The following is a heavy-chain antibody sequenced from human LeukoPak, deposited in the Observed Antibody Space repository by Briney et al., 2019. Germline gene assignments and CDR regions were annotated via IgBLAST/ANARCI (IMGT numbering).Heavy chain of an antibody. D-gene: IGHD2-2*02. V-gene: IGHV3-74*01. J-gene: IGHJ4*02. CDR1: GFTFGRYW. CDR2: ITTDGSGT. CDR3: AKDGVVVVPAAITSFDY. Sequence: PGGSLRLSCADSGFTFGRYWMHWVRQAPGKGLVWVSHITTDGSGTSYADSVKGRFTISRDNAKNTLYLQMNSLRAEDTAVYYCAKDGVVVVPAAITSFDYWGQGTLVTVSS.